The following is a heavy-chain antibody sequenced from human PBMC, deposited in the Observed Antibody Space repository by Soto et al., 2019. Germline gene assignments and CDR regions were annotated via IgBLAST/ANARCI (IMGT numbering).Heavy chain of an antibody. CDR2: IYYSGST. V-gene: IGHV4-31*03. CDR1: GGSISSGGYY. J-gene: IGHJ6*02. CDR3: AREDRTAGMDV. Sequence: PSETLSLTCTVSGGSISSGGYYWSWIRQHPGKGLEWIGYIYYSGSTYYNPSLKSRVTISVDTSKNQFSLKLSSVTAADTAVYYCAREDRTAGMDVWGQGTTVTVSS. D-gene: IGHD1-1*01.